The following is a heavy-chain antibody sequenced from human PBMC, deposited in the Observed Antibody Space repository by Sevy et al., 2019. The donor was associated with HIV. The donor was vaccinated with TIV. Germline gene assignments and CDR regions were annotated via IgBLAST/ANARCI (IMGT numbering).Heavy chain of an antibody. Sequence: SETLSLTCAVYGGSFSGYYWSWIRQPPGKGLEWIGEINHSGSTNYNPSLKSRVTISVDTSKNQFPLKLSSVTAADTAVYYCARAKMVQGVIRGWFDPWGQGTLVTVSS. V-gene: IGHV4-34*01. CDR2: INHSGST. J-gene: IGHJ5*02. D-gene: IGHD3-10*01. CDR1: GGSFSGYY. CDR3: ARAKMVQGVIRGWFDP.